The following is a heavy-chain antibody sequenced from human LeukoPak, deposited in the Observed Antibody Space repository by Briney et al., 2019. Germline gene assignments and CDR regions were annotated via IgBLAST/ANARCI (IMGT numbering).Heavy chain of an antibody. CDR3: ALLRYGYMDV. V-gene: IGHV4-31*03. CDR1: GGSISSGGYY. J-gene: IGHJ6*03. D-gene: IGHD3-9*01. CDR2: IYYSGST. Sequence: SETLSLTCTVSGGSISSGGYYWSWIRPHPGKGLEWIGYIYYSGSTYYNPSLKSRVTISVDTSKNQFSLKLSSVTAADTAVYYCALLRYGYMDVWGKGTTVTVSS.